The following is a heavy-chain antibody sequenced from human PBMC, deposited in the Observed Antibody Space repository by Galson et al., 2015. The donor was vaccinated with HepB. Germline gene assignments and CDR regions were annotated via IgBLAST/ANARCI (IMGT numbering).Heavy chain of an antibody. V-gene: IGHV1-18*04. CDR3: AREPSEAAAGKGEFDY. D-gene: IGHD6-13*01. J-gene: IGHJ4*02. Sequence: SVKVSCKASGYTFTSYGISWVRQAPGQGLEWMGWISAYNGNTNYAQKLQGRVTMTTDTSTSTAYMELRSLRSDDTAVYYCAREPSEAAAGKGEFDYWGQGTLVTVSS. CDR1: GYTFTSYG. CDR2: ISAYNGNT.